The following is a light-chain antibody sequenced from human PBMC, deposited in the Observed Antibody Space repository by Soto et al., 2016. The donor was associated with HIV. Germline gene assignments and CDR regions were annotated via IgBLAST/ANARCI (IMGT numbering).Light chain of an antibody. CDR1: QSISSY. CDR2: AAS. V-gene: IGKV1-39*01. CDR3: QQSYTYPPT. Sequence: DIQMTQSPSSLSASVGDRVTITCRASQSISSYLNWYQQKPGKAPKLLIYAASSLQSGVPSRFSGSGSGTDFTLTISSLQPEDFATYYCQQSYTYPPTFGGGPRWRSN. J-gene: IGKJ4*01.